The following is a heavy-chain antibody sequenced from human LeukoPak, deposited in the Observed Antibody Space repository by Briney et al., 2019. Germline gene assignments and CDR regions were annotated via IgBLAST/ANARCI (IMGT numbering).Heavy chain of an antibody. D-gene: IGHD4-23*01. J-gene: IGHJ6*03. CDR1: GFTFSSYS. V-gene: IGHV3-21*04. Sequence: GGSLRLSCAASGFTFSSYSMNWVRQAPGKGLEWVSSISSGSSYIYYADSVKGRFTISRDNAKNSLYLQMNSLRAEDTAVYYCAKDQAMTTVVTGYYYYYMDVWGKGTTVTVSS. CDR2: ISSGSSYI. CDR3: AKDQAMTTVVTGYYYYYMDV.